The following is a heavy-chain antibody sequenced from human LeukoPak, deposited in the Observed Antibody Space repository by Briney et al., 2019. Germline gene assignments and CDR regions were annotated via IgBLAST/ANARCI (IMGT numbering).Heavy chain of an antibody. D-gene: IGHD4-17*01. CDR3: ARERRWRVGDYVN. CDR1: GFTFSSYS. J-gene: IGHJ4*02. CDR2: ISSSSSYI. Sequence: PGGSLRLSCAASGFTFSSYSMNWVRQAPGKGLEWVSSISSSSSYIYYADSVKGRFTISRDNAKNSLYLQMNSLRAEDTAVYYCARERRWRVGDYVNWGQGTLVTVSS. V-gene: IGHV3-21*01.